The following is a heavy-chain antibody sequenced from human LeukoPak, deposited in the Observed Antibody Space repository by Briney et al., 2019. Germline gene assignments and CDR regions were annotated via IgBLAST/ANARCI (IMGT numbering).Heavy chain of an antibody. CDR1: GYTFTGYY. D-gene: IGHD3-3*01. V-gene: IGHV1-2*02. Sequence: ASVKVSCKASGYTFTGYYMHWVRQAPGQGLEWMGWINPNSGGTNYALKFQGRVTMTRDTSISTAYMELSRLRSDDTAVYYCARDLWFGYYYYFDYWGQGTLVTVSS. J-gene: IGHJ4*02. CDR3: ARDLWFGYYYYFDY. CDR2: INPNSGGT.